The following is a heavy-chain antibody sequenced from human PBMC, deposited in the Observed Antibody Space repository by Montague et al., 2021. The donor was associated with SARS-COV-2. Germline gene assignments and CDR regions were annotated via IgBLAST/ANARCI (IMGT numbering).Heavy chain of an antibody. CDR2: IYYTGDT. Sequence: SETLSLTCNVSGGSISSIHYWGWIRQPPGEGLEWIGTIYYTGDTYYNPSLRSRATISVDTSNDQFSLRVTSVTAADTGVYYCARRKERGTYWNFDNWGQGTLVTVSS. CDR3: ARRKERGTYWNFDN. V-gene: IGHV4-39*01. D-gene: IGHD1-1*01. CDR1: GGSISSIHY. J-gene: IGHJ4*02.